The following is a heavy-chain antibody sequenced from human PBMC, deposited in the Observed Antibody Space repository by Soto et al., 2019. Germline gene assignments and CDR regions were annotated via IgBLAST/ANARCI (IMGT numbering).Heavy chain of an antibody. CDR2: IYPENSNV. J-gene: IGHJ5*02. D-gene: IGHD3-3*02. Sequence: PGESLKISCKASGDNFATFWIGWVRQVPGEGLEWMAIIYPENSNVEYSPSYKGRITISADKSLNTAYLQWNSLRASDSAMYYCARRLHFATSFVPWGQGTLVNVAS. V-gene: IGHV5-51*01. CDR3: ARRLHFATSFVP. CDR1: GDNFATFW.